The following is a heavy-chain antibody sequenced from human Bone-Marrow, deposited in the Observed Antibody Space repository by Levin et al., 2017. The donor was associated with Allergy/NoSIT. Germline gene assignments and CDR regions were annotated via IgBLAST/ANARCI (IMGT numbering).Heavy chain of an antibody. CDR3: ARDLRSGYVDY. J-gene: IGHJ4*02. Sequence: LSLTCATSGFTFSDYGIHWVRQAPGKGLEWVAIIWSDGGNKYYADSVKGRFIVSRDNSLNTVYLQMNSLRGEDTAVYYCARDLRSGYVDYWGLGTLVTVSS. CDR1: GFTFSDYG. V-gene: IGHV3-33*01. CDR2: IWSDGGNK.